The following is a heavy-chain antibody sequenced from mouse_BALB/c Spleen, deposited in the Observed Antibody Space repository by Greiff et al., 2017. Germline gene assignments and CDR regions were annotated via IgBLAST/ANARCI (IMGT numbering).Heavy chain of an antibody. CDR3: ARDYYGSPYFDY. D-gene: IGHD1-1*01. V-gene: IGHV14-3*02. Sequence: EVQLVESGAELVKPGASVKLSCTASGFNIQDTYMHWVKQRPAQGLEWIGRIDPANGNTKYDPKFQGKATITADPSSNPAYLQLSSLTSEDTAVDYCARDYYGSPYFDYWGQGTTLTVSA. CDR2: IDPANGNT. CDR1: GFNIQDTY. J-gene: IGHJ2*01.